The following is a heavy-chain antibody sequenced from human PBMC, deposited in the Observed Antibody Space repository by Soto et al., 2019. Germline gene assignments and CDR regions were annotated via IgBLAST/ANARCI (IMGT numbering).Heavy chain of an antibody. D-gene: IGHD1-26*01. CDR2: IYYSGST. CDR3: ARRYGGNFDY. Sequence: SETLSLTCTVSGGPMSSFYWTWIRQPPGKGLEWIGYIYYSGSTNYNPSLKSRVTMSVDTSKNHFSLKLSSVTAADTAVYYCARRYGGNFDYWGQGTLVTVS. V-gene: IGHV4-59*01. CDR1: GGPMSSFY. J-gene: IGHJ4*02.